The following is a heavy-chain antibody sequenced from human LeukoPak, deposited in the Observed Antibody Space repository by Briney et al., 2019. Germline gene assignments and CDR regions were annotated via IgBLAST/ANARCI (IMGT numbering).Heavy chain of an antibody. CDR3: AISPYYSSSNDY. J-gene: IGHJ4*02. V-gene: IGHV4-39*01. CDR1: GGSISSSSYY. CDR2: IYYSGST. D-gene: IGHD6-6*01. Sequence: PSETLSLTCTVSGGSISSSSYYWGWIRQPPGKGLEWIGSIYYSGSTYYNPSLKSRVTISVDTSKNQFSLKLSSVTAADTAVYYCAISPYYSSSNDYWGQGTLVTVSS.